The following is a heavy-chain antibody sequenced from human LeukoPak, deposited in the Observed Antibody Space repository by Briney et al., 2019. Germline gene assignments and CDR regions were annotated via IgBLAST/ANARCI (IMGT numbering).Heavy chain of an antibody. V-gene: IGHV3-73*01. Sequence: PGGSLRLSCAASGFTFSGSAMHWVRQASGKGLEWVGRIRSKANSYATAYAASVKGRFTISRDDSKNTAYLQMNSLKTEDTAVYYCTSLLGYCSSTSCYRPYWGQGNLVTVSS. CDR3: TSLLGYCSSTSCYRPY. J-gene: IGHJ4*02. CDR1: GFTFSGSA. CDR2: IRSKANSYAT. D-gene: IGHD2-2*01.